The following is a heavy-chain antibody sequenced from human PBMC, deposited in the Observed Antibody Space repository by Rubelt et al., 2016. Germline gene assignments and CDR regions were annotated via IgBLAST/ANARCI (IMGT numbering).Heavy chain of an antibody. D-gene: IGHD6-19*01. CDR2: IIPILGIA. J-gene: IGHJ3*02. V-gene: IGHV1-69*04. CDR1: GGTFSSYA. CDR3: ARDRTWLVPGLDAFDI. Sequence: QVQLVQSGAEVKKPGSSVKVSCKASGGTFSSYAISWVRQAPGQGLEWMGRIIPILGIANYAQKFQGRVTITADKSTSTCYRELSSLRSEDTAVYYCARDRTWLVPGLDAFDIWGQGTMVTVSS.